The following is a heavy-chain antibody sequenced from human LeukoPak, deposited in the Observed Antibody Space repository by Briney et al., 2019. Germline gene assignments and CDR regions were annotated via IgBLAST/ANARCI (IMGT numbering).Heavy chain of an antibody. CDR1: GXTFSSYS. D-gene: IGHD3-22*01. CDR3: ATLYYDSSRDWFDP. CDR2: ISSSSSYI. J-gene: IGHJ5*02. V-gene: IGHV3-21*01. Sequence: GGSLRLSCAASGXTFSSYSMNWVRQAPGKGLEWVSSISSSSSYIYYADSVKGRFTISRDNAKNSLYLQMNSLRAEDTAVYYCATLYYDSSRDWFDPWGQGTLVTVSS.